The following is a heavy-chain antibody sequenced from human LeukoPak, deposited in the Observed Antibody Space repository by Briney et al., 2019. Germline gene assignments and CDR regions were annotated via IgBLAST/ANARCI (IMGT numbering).Heavy chain of an antibody. CDR2: ISDDGSNK. J-gene: IGHJ4*02. D-gene: IGHD4-17*01. V-gene: IGHV3-30*04. CDR1: GLTFSSYA. Sequence: PGGSLRLSCAASGLTFSSYAMHWVRQAPGKGLEWVAVISDDGSNKYYADSVKGRFTISRDNAKNSLYLQMNSLRAEDTAVYYCARRRYGDYFGYDYWGQGTLVTVSS. CDR3: ARRRYGDYFGYDY.